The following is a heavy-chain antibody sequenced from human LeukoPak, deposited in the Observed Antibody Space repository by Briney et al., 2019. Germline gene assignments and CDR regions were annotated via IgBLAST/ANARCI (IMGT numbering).Heavy chain of an antibody. V-gene: IGHV1-69*04. CDR2: IIPILGIA. Sequence: GASVKVSCKASGGTFSSYVISWVRQAPGQGLEWMGRIIPILGIANYAQKFQGRVTITADKSTSTAYMELSSLRSEDTAVYYCARGRVVRGVIQDYWGQGTLVSVSS. J-gene: IGHJ4*02. CDR3: ARGRVVRGVIQDY. D-gene: IGHD3-10*01. CDR1: GGTFSSYV.